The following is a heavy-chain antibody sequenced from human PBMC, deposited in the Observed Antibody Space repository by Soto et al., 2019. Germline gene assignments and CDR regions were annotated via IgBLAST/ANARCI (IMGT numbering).Heavy chain of an antibody. Sequence: ESLKISCKGSGYRFTNYWIGWVRQMPGKGLEWMGIIYPGDSDTTYSPSFQGQVTILADKSISTAYLQWSSLKASDTAMFYCARRSGYSYGYYFDYWGQGTPVTVSS. CDR1: GYRFTNYW. CDR3: ARRSGYSYGYYFDY. CDR2: IYPGDSDT. D-gene: IGHD5-18*01. J-gene: IGHJ4*02. V-gene: IGHV5-51*01.